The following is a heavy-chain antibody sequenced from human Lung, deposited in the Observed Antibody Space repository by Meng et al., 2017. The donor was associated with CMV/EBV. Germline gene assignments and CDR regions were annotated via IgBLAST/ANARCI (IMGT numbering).Heavy chain of an antibody. CDR2: INTNTGNP. V-gene: IGHV7-4-1*02. CDR1: GYTFINSA. CDR3: ARVAPSGYRYFDY. Sequence: QVSAVQYVAEVKKPGALVTVSCKASGYTFINSAMNWGRQAPGQGLEWPGWINTNTGNPTYAQGFTRRFVFSLDTSFRTAYLQISSLKAEDTAVYYCARVAPSGYRYFDYWGQGTLVTVSS. J-gene: IGHJ4*02. D-gene: IGHD3-3*01.